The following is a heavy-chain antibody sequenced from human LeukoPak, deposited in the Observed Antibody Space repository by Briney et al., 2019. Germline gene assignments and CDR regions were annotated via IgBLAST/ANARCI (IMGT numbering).Heavy chain of an antibody. CDR3: ARGLGMVRGVIFDC. CDR2: TSHDGSNK. CDR1: GFTFSSYS. V-gene: IGHV3-30*03. Sequence: GGSLRLSCAASGFTFSSYSMNWVRQAPGKGLEWVAVTSHDGSNKYYADSVRGRFTISRDNSKNTLYLQMNSLRAEDMAVCFCARGLGMVRGVIFDCWGQGTLVTVSS. D-gene: IGHD3-10*01. J-gene: IGHJ4*02.